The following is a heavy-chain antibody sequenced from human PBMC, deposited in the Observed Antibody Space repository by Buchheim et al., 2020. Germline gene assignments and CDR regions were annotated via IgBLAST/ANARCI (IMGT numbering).Heavy chain of an antibody. CDR2: INGSGGST. Sequence: EVQLLESGGGLVQPGGSLRLSCAASGFTFSSYAMSWVRQAPGKGLEWVSAINGSGGSTYYADSVKGRFTIPRDKSKNPLYMQMNSLRAEDTAVYYCAKDQGEEDGIFGVVHYWGQGTL. J-gene: IGHJ4*02. V-gene: IGHV3-23*01. CDR3: AKDQGEEDGIFGVVHY. CDR1: GFTFSSYA. D-gene: IGHD3-3*01.